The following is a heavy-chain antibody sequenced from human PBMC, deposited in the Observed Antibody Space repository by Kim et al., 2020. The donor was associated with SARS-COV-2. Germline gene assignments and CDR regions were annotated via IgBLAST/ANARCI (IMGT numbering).Heavy chain of an antibody. CDR2: IYYSGSH. D-gene: IGHD3-10*01. CDR1: GGSIGSYY. CDR3: ARGRYHYVSGCYSAFDY. Sequence: SETLSFTCTVSGGSIGSYYWSWIRQPPGKGLEWIGFIYYSGSHNYNPSLKSRVTISVDTSKNQSSLKLISVIAAETAVFYCARGRYHYVSGCYSAFDYLG. V-gene: IGHV4-59*01. J-gene: IGHJ4*01.